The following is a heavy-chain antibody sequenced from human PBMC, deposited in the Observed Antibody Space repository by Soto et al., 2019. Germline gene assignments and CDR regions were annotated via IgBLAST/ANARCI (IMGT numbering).Heavy chain of an antibody. CDR3: ARVVGALGHWFDP. V-gene: IGHV1-18*01. CDR2: ISAYNGNT. D-gene: IGHD1-26*01. Sequence: QVQLVQSGAEVKKPGASVKVSCKASGYTFTSYGISWVRQAPGQGLEWMGRISAYNGNTNYAQKLPGRGTXTXDXXTSTAYMELRSLRSDDTAVYYCARVVGALGHWFDPWGQGTLVTVSS. CDR1: GYTFTSYG. J-gene: IGHJ5*02.